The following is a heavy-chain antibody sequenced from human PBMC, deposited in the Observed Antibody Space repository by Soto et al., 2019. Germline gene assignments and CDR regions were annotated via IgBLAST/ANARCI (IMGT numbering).Heavy chain of an antibody. Sequence: SETLSLTCAVYGGSFRCYSWTWIRQPPGKGLEWIGEVNHSGSTYYSPSLMSRVTLSIDTSKNQFSLKLSSVTAADTAVYYCARGRQXTPAALFKRSGDYSMGVWGQGTTVTVSS. CDR3: ARGRQXTPAALFKRSGDYSMGV. J-gene: IGHJ6*02. CDR2: VNHSGST. V-gene: IGHV4-34*01. CDR1: GGSFRCYS. D-gene: IGHD2-2*01.